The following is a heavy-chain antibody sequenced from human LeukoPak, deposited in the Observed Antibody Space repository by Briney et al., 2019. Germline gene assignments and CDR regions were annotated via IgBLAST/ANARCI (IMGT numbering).Heavy chain of an antibody. Sequence: EWIGYIYHSGSTYYNPSLKSRVTISVDRSKNQFSLKLSSVTAADTAVYYCARDDHGSGRPYWGQGTLVTVSS. D-gene: IGHD3-10*01. V-gene: IGHV4-30-2*01. CDR3: ARDDHGSGRPY. CDR2: IYHSGST. J-gene: IGHJ4*02.